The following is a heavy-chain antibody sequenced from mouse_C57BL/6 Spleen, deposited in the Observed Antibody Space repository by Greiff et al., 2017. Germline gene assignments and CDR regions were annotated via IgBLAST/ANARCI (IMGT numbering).Heavy chain of an antibody. CDR1: GYTFTSYW. CDR3: ASSRVLLRYYFDY. D-gene: IGHD1-1*01. CDR2: IDPNSGGT. V-gene: IGHV1-72*01. Sequence: QVQLQQPGAELVKPGASVKLSCKASGYTFTSYWMHWVKQRPGRGLEWIGRIDPNSGGTKYNEKFKSKATLTVVKPSSTAYMQLSSLTSEDSAVYYCASSRVLLRYYFDYWGQGTTLTVSS. J-gene: IGHJ2*01.